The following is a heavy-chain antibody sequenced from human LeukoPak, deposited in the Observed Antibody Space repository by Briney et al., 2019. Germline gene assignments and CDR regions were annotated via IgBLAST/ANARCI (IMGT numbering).Heavy chain of an antibody. CDR1: GYSISSSSYY. CDR3: ASRGRDGYNDYYYYYMDV. J-gene: IGHJ6*03. CDR2: IYYSGST. Sequence: PSETLSLTCTVSGYSISSSSYYWGWIRQPPGKGLEWIGSIYYSGSTYYNPSLKSRVTISVDTSKNQFSLKLSSVAAADTAVYYCASRGRDGYNDYYYYYMDVWGKGTTVTVSS. V-gene: IGHV4-39*01. D-gene: IGHD5-24*01.